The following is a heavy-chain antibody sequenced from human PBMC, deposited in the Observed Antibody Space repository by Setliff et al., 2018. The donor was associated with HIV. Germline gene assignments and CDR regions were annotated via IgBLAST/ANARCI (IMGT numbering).Heavy chain of an antibody. J-gene: IGHJ3*02. CDR3: ARVPRITTLRNAFDI. CDR1: GYSISTAYY. D-gene: IGHD3-3*01. Sequence: PSETLSLTCAVSGYSISTAYYWGWIRQPPGKGLEWIGSVYHSGPTYYNPSLKSRVTISVDMSNNQFSLKLSSVTAADTAIYYCARVPRITTLRNAFDIWGQGTMVTVSS. V-gene: IGHV4-38-2*01. CDR2: VYHSGPT.